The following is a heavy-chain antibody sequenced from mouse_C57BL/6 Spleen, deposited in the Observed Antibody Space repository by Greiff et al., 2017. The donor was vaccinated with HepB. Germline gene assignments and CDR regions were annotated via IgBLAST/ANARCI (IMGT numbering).Heavy chain of an antibody. CDR2: IDPSDSYT. Sequence: VQLQQPGAELVMPGASVKLSCKASGYTFTSYWMHWVKQRPGQGLEWIGEIDPSDSYTNYNQKFKGKSTLTVDKSSSAAYMQLSSLTSEDSAVYYCARKGDSNYGAMDYWGQGTSVTVSS. J-gene: IGHJ4*01. CDR1: GYTFTSYW. V-gene: IGHV1-69*01. CDR3: ARKGDSNYGAMDY. D-gene: IGHD2-5*01.